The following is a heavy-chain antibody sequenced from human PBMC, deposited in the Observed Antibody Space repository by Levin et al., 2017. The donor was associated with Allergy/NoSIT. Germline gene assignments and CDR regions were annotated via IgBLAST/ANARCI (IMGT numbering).Heavy chain of an antibody. CDR1: GYSISSGYY. CDR3: VSSWYNWNSHYYYYYMDA. CDR2: IFHSGTT. V-gene: IGHV4-38-2*01. J-gene: IGHJ6*03. Sequence: PSETLSLTCAVSGYSISSGYYWGWIRQSPGRGLEWIGSIFHSGTTYYNLSLKSRVTLSVDTSKNQFSLKLISVTAADTAVYYCVSSWYNWNSHYYYYYMDAWGKGTTVTVSS. D-gene: IGHD1-20*01.